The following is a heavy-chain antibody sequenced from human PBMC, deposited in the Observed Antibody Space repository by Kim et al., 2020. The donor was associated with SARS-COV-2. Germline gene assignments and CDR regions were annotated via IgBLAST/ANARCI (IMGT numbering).Heavy chain of an antibody. CDR2: IYFDGST. J-gene: IGHJ4*02. Sequence: GGSLRLSCAASGFTVSSDCMNWVRQAPGKGLEWVSLIYFDGSTYYADSVRGRFTLSRDNSDNTLYLQMNNLRADDSAVYYCVRGSMSSTGGFDYWGQGTL. D-gene: IGHD7-27*01. CDR1: GFTVSSDC. V-gene: IGHV3-66*01. CDR3: VRGSMSSTGGFDY.